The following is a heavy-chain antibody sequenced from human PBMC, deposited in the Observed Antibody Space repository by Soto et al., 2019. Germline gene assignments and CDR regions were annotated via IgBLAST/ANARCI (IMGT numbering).Heavy chain of an antibody. CDR1: SGSISSSNW. D-gene: IGHD2-15*01. CDR3: ARVGCSGGSCFGAGAFDI. J-gene: IGHJ3*02. CDR2: IYHSGST. Sequence: QVQLQESGPGLVKPSGTLSLTCAVSSGSISSSNWWSWVRQPPGKGLEWIGEIYHSGSTNYNPSLKSRVTISVDKSKHQFSLKLSSVTAADTAVYYCARVGCSGGSCFGAGAFDIWGQGTMVTVSS. V-gene: IGHV4-4*02.